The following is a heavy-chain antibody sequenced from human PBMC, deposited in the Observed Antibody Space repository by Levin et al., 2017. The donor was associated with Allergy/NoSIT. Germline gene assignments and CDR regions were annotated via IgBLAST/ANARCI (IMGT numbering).Heavy chain of an antibody. J-gene: IGHJ4*02. D-gene: IGHD6-13*01. CDR2: IRSNIHGGTT. V-gene: IGHV3-49*03. CDR3: TRVLVAAGPRLDY. CDR1: GFTFGDYA. Sequence: GGSLRLSCTVSGFTFGDYAMKWFRQAPGKGLEWVSFIRSNIHGGTTEYAAPVKGRFIMSRDDSKSTLYLQMNSLKTEDTGVYFCTRVLVAAGPRLDYWGQGTLVTVSS.